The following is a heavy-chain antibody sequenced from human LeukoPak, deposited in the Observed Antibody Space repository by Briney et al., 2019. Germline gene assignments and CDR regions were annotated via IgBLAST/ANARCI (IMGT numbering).Heavy chain of an antibody. CDR1: GGSISSGDYY. J-gene: IGHJ4*02. CDR3: ARVVPDAAFDY. CDR2: IYYSGST. Sequence: SETLSLTCTVSGGSISSGDYYWSWIRQPPGKGLEWIGYIYYSGSTYYNPSLKSRVTISVDTSKNQFSLKLSSVTAADTAVYYCARVVPDAAFDYWGQGTLVTVAS. D-gene: IGHD2-2*01. V-gene: IGHV4-30-4*01.